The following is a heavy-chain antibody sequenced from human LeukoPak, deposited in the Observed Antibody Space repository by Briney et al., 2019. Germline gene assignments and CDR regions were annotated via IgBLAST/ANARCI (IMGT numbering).Heavy chain of an antibody. V-gene: IGHV3-33*01. Sequence: GGSLRLSCAASGFTFSSYGMHWVRQAPGKGLEWVAVIWYDGSNKYYADSVKGRFTISRDNSKNTLYLQMNSLRAEDTAVYYCARDTDGGPDHYYYGMGVWGQGTTVTVSS. J-gene: IGHJ6*02. CDR3: ARDTDGGPDHYYYGMGV. CDR2: IWYDGSNK. D-gene: IGHD2-8*02. CDR1: GFTFSSYG.